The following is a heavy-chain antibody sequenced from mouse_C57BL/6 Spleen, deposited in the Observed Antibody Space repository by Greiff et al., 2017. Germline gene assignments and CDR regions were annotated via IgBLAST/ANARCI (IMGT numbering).Heavy chain of an antibody. CDR3: ARQDDYGVFAY. D-gene: IGHD2-4*01. J-gene: IGHJ3*01. Sequence: EVMLVESGGGLVKPGGSLKLSCAASGFTFSSYTMSWVRQTPEKRLEWVATISGGGGNTYYPDSVKGRFTISRDNAKNTLYLQMSSLRSEDTALDYWARQDDYGVFAYWGQGTLVTVSA. CDR2: ISGGGGNT. V-gene: IGHV5-9*01. CDR1: GFTFSSYT.